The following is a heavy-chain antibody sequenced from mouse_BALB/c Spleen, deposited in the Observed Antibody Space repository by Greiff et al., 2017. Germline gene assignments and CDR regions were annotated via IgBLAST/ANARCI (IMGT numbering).Heavy chain of an antibody. Sequence: EVQVVESGGGLVKPGGSLKLSCAASGFTFSDYYMYWVRQTPEKRLEWVATISDGGSYTYYPDSVKGRFTISRDNAKNNLYLQMSSLKSEDTAMYYSIYYGYDGMSFAYWGQGTLVTVSA. CDR2: ISDGGSYT. D-gene: IGHD2-2*01. CDR1: GFTFSDYY. CDR3: IYYGYDGMSFAY. J-gene: IGHJ3*01. V-gene: IGHV5-4*02.